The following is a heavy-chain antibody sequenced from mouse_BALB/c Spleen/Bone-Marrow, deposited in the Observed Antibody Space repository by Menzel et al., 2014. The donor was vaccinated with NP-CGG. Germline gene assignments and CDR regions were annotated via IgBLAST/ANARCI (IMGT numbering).Heavy chain of an antibody. Sequence: EVQLVKSGAELVKPGASVKLSCTASGFNIKDTYMHWVKQRPEQGLEWIGRIDPANGNTKYDPKFQGKATITADTSSNTAYLQLSSLTSEDTAVYYCARIHYYGRAWFAYWGQGTLVTVSA. CDR1: GFNIKDTY. CDR3: ARIHYYGRAWFAY. V-gene: IGHV14-3*02. D-gene: IGHD1-2*01. CDR2: IDPANGNT. J-gene: IGHJ3*01.